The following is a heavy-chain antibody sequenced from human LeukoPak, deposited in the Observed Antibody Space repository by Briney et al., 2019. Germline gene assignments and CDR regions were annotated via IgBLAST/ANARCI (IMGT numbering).Heavy chain of an antibody. CDR1: GFTFSSYS. V-gene: IGHV3-21*01. CDR2: ISSSSSYI. D-gene: IGHD5-24*01. Sequence: PGGSLRLSCAASGFTFSSYSMNWVRQAPGKGLEWVSSISSSSSYIYYADSVKGRFTISRDNAKNSLYLQMNSLRAEDTAVYCCARDEEMATIFAREYYFDYWGQGTLVTVSS. J-gene: IGHJ4*02. CDR3: ARDEEMATIFAREYYFDY.